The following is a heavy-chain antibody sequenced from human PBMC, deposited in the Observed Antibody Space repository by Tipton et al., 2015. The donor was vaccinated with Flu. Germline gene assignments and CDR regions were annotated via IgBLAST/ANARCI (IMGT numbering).Heavy chain of an antibody. D-gene: IGHD3-3*02. CDR3: ARELGSPGNWYSDL. V-gene: IGHV4-61*02. CDR1: GGSISSGSYY. J-gene: IGHJ2*01. CDR2: IYTSGST. Sequence: LRLSCTVSGGSISSGSYYWSWIRQPAGKGLEWIGRIYTSGSTNYNPSLKSRVTISVDTSKNQFSLKLSSVTAADTAVYYCARELGSPGNWYSDLWGRGTLVTVSS.